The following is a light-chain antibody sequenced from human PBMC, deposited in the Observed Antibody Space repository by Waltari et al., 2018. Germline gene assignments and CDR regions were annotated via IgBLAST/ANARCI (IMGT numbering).Light chain of an antibody. V-gene: IGKV3-11*01. CDR3: LHRSNWPPLFT. CDR2: DTF. CDR1: QSVSRY. Sequence: EIVLTQSPVTLSLSPGERATLSCRASQSVSRYLAWYQQKPGQAPRLLIYDTFSRASGIPARFSGSGSGTDFTLTISSLEPEDFAVYYCLHRSNWPPLFTSGPGTKVDIK. J-gene: IGKJ3*01.